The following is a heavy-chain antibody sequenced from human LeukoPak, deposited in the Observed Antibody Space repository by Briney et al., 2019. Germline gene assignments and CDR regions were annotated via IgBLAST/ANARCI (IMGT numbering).Heavy chain of an antibody. CDR2: IHPSGST. D-gene: IGHD6-25*01. CDR1: GASFGHYY. V-gene: IGHV4-34*01. J-gene: IGHJ4*02. Sequence: PSETLSLTCALYGASFGHYYWSWIRQPPGKGLEWVGEIHPSGSTSFNPSLESRASISKDTSKNQFSLKLTAVTGAGTAVYYCSRGSAESKTGDYWGQGTLVTVSS. CDR3: SRGSAESKTGDY.